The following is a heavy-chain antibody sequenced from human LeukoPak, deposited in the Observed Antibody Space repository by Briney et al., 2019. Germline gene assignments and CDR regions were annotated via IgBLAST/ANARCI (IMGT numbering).Heavy chain of an antibody. D-gene: IGHD5-24*01. V-gene: IGHV1-69*05. Sequence: GSSVKVSCKASGGTFSSYAISWVRQAPGQGLEWMVGIMPIFGTANYAQEFQGRVTITTDESTSTAYMELSSLRSEDTAVYYCARDRKEEMAKIPVSPGWYYFDYWGQGTLVTVSS. CDR2: IMPIFGTA. J-gene: IGHJ4*02. CDR3: ARDRKEEMAKIPVSPGWYYFDY. CDR1: GGTFSSYA.